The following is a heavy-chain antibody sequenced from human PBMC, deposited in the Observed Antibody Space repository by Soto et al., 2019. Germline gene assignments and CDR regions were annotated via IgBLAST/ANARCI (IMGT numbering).Heavy chain of an antibody. CDR2: IWYDGSNK. CDR1: GFTFSGHA. Sequence: QVQLVESGGGVAQPGRSLRLSCTVSGFTFSGHAMHWVRQAPGKGLEWVTQIWYDGSNKYYAESVKGRFTISRDNSKNTLYLQRNGLRVEDTAVYYCARDGQGLAPYALDVWGQGTSVTVSS. V-gene: IGHV3-33*01. D-gene: IGHD6-19*01. J-gene: IGHJ6*02. CDR3: ARDGQGLAPYALDV.